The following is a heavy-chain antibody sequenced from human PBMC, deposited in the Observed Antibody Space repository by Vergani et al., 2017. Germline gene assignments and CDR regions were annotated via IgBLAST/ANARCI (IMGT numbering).Heavy chain of an antibody. D-gene: IGHD2-21*02. Sequence: QVQLVQSGAEVKKPGSSVKVSCKASGGTFSSYAISWVRQAPGQGLEWMGGIIPIFGTANYAQKFQGRVTITADESTSTADIELSSLRSEDTAVYYCARESIAYCGGDCYPPRIDYGGQGTLVTVSA. V-gene: IGHV1-69*01. CDR2: IIPIFGTA. CDR3: ARESIAYCGGDCYPPRIDY. J-gene: IGHJ4*02. CDR1: GGTFSSYA.